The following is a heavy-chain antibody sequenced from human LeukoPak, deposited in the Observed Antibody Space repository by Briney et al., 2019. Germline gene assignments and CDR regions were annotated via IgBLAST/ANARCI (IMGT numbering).Heavy chain of an antibody. D-gene: IGHD2-15*01. CDR1: GFTFSSYA. J-gene: IGHJ3*02. CDR3: AKGGWSVCSGGSCYSHDAFDI. V-gene: IGHV3-23*01. CDR2: ISGSGGST. Sequence: GGSLRLSCAASGFTFSSYAMSWVRQAPGKGLEWVSAISGSGGSTYYADSVKGRFTISRDNSKNTLYLQMNSLRAEDTAVYYCAKGGWSVCSGGSCYSHDAFDIWGQGTMVTVSS.